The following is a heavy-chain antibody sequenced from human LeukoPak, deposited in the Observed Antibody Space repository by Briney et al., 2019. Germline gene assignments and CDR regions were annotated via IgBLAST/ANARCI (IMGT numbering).Heavy chain of an antibody. CDR2: IYYSGST. Sequence: PSETLSLTCTVSGGSISSSSYYWGWIRQPPGKGLEWIGSIYYSGSTYYNPSLKSRVTISVDTSKNQFSLKLSSVTAADTAVYYCRARSIVVVPAAYNYYFDYWGQGTLVTVSS. CDR3: RARSIVVVPAAYNYYFDY. J-gene: IGHJ4*02. V-gene: IGHV4-39*07. CDR1: GGSISSSSYY. D-gene: IGHD2-2*01.